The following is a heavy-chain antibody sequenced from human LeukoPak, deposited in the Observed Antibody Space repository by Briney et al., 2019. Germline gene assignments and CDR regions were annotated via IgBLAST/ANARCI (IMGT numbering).Heavy chain of an antibody. CDR2: ISSSSSTI. D-gene: IGHD2-2*01. CDR3: ARDGNIVVVPAASHFDY. J-gene: IGHJ4*02. V-gene: IGHV3-48*01. CDR1: GFTFSSYS. Sequence: GGSLRLSCAASGFTFSSYSMNWVRQAPGKGLEWVSYISSSSSTIYCADSVKGRFTISRDNAKNSLYLQMNSLRAEDTAVYYCARDGNIVVVPAASHFDYWGQGTLVTVSS.